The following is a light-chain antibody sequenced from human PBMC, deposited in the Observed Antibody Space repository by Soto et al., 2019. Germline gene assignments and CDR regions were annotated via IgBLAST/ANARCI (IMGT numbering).Light chain of an antibody. CDR1: SSNIGNNY. V-gene: IGLV1-51*01. J-gene: IGLJ2*01. CDR3: GTWDSSLSGVV. Sequence: QSVLTQPPSVSAAPGQKVTISCSGSSSNIGNNYVSWYQQLPGTAPKLLIYDNNKRPSGIPDRFSGSKSGTSATLGITGLQTRDEADYYCGTWDSSLSGVVFGGGTKLTVL. CDR2: DNN.